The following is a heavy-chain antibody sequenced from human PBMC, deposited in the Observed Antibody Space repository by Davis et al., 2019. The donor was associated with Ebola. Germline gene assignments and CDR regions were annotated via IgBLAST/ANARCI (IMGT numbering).Heavy chain of an antibody. J-gene: IGHJ6*02. Sequence: HTGGSLRLSCAASGFTFSSYWMHWVRQAPGKGLVWVSRINSDGSSTSYADSVKGRFTISRDNAKNSLYLQMNSLRDEDTAVYYCARVGYDFWSGYYYYGMDVWGQGTTVTVSS. CDR1: GFTFSSYW. V-gene: IGHV3-74*01. D-gene: IGHD3-3*01. CDR3: ARVGYDFWSGYYYYGMDV. CDR2: INSDGSST.